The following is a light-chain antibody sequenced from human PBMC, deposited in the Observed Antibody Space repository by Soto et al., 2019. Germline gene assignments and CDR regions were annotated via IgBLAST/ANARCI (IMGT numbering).Light chain of an antibody. V-gene: IGKV1-5*03. CDR3: QEYSSYSST. CDR2: KAS. Sequence: DIQMTQSPSTLSASVGDRVTITCRASQSINIWLAWYQQKPGRAPKLLIYKASTLESGVPSRFSGSGSGTEFTLTISSLQPDDFATYYCQEYSSYSSTFGLGTKVDIK. J-gene: IGKJ1*01. CDR1: QSINIW.